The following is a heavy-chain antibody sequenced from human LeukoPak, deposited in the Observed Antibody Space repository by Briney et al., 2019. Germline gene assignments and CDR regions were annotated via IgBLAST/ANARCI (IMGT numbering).Heavy chain of an antibody. CDR2: INPDGSTT. CDR3: ARSHYDFWSGYYPRHRDYYYYYMDV. Sequence: PGGSLRLSCAASGFTFSNYWMHWVRQDPGKGLVWVSFINPDGSTTNYADSVKGRFTTSRDNAKNALYLQMNSLRAEDTAVYYCARSHYDFWSGYYPRHRDYYYYYMDVWGKGTTVTVSS. J-gene: IGHJ6*03. CDR1: GFTFSNYW. D-gene: IGHD3-3*01. V-gene: IGHV3-74*01.